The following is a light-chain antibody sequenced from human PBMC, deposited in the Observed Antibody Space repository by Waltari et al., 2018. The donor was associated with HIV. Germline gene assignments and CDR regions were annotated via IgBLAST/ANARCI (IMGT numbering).Light chain of an antibody. CDR2: DTA. Sequence: EIVMTQSPATLSASPGDRVTLSCRARQTISDRLAWYQQRPGQAPMLLIYDTATRAAGIPARFSGSGSGTNFTLTISSLKSEDFAVYYCQQYNNWLTFGGGTTVEIK. J-gene: IGKJ4*01. CDR3: QQYNNWLT. V-gene: IGKV3-15*01. CDR1: QTISDR.